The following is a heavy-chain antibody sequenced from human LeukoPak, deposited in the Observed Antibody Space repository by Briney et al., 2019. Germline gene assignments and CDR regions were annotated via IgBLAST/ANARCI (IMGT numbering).Heavy chain of an antibody. CDR1: GFTFSDYA. D-gene: IGHD5-18*01. CDR3: ARLRGSEQLWSEDYYYYYMDV. V-gene: IGHV4-4*09. Sequence: GSLRLSCAASGFTFSDYAMAWVRQAPGKGLEWIGYIYASGSTNYNPSLNSRVTMSVVTSKNQSSLRLSSVTAADTAVYYCARLRGSEQLWSEDYYYYYMDVWGKGTMVTVSS. CDR2: IYASGST. J-gene: IGHJ6*03.